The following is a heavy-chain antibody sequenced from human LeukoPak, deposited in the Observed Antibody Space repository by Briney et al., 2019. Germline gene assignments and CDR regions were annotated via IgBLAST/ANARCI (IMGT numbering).Heavy chain of an antibody. CDR2: IGMTSRFL. CDR1: GFTFSSYS. Sequence: GGSLRLSCAASGFTFSSYSMNWVRQAPGKGLEWVSSIGMTSRFLYCADSVKGRFTISRDNTKNSLYLQLNSLRAEDTAVYYCARDVSSGHYYFDYWGPGTLVTVSS. J-gene: IGHJ4*02. D-gene: IGHD6-19*01. V-gene: IGHV3-21*01. CDR3: ARDVSSGHYYFDY.